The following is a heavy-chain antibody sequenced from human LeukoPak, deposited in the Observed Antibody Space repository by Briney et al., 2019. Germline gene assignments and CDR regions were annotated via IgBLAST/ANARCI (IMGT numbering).Heavy chain of an antibody. D-gene: IGHD5-18*01. CDR2: ISGSGGRT. J-gene: IGHJ4*02. CDR3: ARSYSYGGIHY. V-gene: IGHV3-23*01. Sequence: GGSLRLSCAASGFTYSNYAMSWVRQAPGKGLEWVAAISGSGGRTYYADSVKGRFTISGDNSKNTLYLQMNSLRAEDTAVYYCARSYSYGGIHYWGQGTLVTVSS. CDR1: GFTYSNYA.